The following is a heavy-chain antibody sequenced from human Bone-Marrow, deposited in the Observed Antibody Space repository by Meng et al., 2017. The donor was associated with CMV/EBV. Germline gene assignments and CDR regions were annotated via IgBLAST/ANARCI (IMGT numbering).Heavy chain of an antibody. CDR2: IKQDGSEK. V-gene: IGHV3-7*01. CDR3: ARDKGLGAFDI. CDR1: GFTFSSYW. J-gene: IGHJ3*02. Sequence: GESLKISCAASGFTFSSYWMSWVRQAPGKGLEWVANIKQDGSEKYYVDSVKGRFTISRDNAKNSLYLQMNSLRAEDTAVYYCARDKGLGAFDIWGQGTMVTVSS.